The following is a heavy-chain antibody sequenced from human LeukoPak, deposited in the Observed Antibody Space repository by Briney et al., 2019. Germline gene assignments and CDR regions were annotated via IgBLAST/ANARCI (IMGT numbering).Heavy chain of an antibody. V-gene: IGHV3-33*06. Sequence: GGSLRLSCAASGFTFSSYGIHWVRQAPGKGLEWVAIVWYDGKNKFYGDSVKGRFTISRDNSKNTVDLQMNSLRVEDTAVYYCAKRGTRATHGMDVWGQGTTATVSS. CDR2: VWYDGKNK. J-gene: IGHJ6*02. CDR1: GFTFSSYG. D-gene: IGHD3-16*01. CDR3: AKRGTRATHGMDV.